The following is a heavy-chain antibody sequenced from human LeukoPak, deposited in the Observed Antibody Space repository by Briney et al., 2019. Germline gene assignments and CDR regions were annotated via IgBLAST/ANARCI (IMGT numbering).Heavy chain of an antibody. Sequence: GGSLRLSCAASGFTFDDYGMSWVRQIPGKGLEWVSGINWNGGSTGHADSVKGRFTISRDNAKNPPYLEMNSLRAEDTALYHCARGRRNCSSTSCYTSYYFDYWGQGTLVTVSS. CDR2: INWNGGST. V-gene: IGHV3-20*01. CDR3: ARGRRNCSSTSCYTSYYFDY. J-gene: IGHJ4*02. D-gene: IGHD2-2*02. CDR1: GFTFDDYG.